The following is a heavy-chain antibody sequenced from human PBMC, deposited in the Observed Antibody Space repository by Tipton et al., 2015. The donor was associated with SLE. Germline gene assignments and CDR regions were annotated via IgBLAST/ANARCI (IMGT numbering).Heavy chain of an antibody. CDR2: IYHSGST. CDR1: GYSISSGYY. D-gene: IGHD6-19*01. Sequence: TLSLTRAVSGYSISSGYYWGWIRQPPGKGLEWIGSIYHSGSTYYNPSLKSRVTISVDTSKNQFSLKLSSVTAADTAVYYCARATQAVAGGYFDYWGQGTLVTVSS. J-gene: IGHJ4*02. V-gene: IGHV4-38-2*01. CDR3: ARATQAVAGGYFDY.